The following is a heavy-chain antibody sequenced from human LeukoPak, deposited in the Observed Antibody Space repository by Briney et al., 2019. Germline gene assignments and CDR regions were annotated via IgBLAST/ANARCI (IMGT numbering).Heavy chain of an antibody. CDR2: ISYDGSNK. CDR3: ARLSENGYSYGY. Sequence: GGSLRLSCAASGFTFSSYAMHWVRQAPGKGLEWVAVISYDGSNKYYADSVKGRFTISRDNSKNTLYLQMNSLRAEDTAVYYCARLSENGYSYGYWGQGTLVTVSS. D-gene: IGHD5-18*01. CDR1: GFTFSSYA. J-gene: IGHJ4*02. V-gene: IGHV3-30*14.